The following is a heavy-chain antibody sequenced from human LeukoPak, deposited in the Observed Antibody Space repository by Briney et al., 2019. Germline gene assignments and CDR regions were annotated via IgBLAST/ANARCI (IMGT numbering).Heavy chain of an antibody. V-gene: IGHV3-11*04. D-gene: IGHD4-17*01. CDR2: ISSSGSTI. Sequence: GGSLRLSCAASGFTFSDYYMSWIRQAPGKGLEWVSYISSSGSTIYYADSVKGRFTISRDNAKNSLYLQMNSLRAEDTAVYYCARDPHGDYGRIDAFDIWGQGTMVTVSS. CDR3: ARDPHGDYGRIDAFDI. CDR1: GFTFSDYY. J-gene: IGHJ3*02.